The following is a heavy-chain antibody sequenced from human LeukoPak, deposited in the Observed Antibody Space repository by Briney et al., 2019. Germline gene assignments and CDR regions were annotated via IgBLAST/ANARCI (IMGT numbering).Heavy chain of an antibody. D-gene: IGHD6-13*01. V-gene: IGHV4-59*01. J-gene: IGHJ4*02. Sequence: PSETLSLTCTVSGGSISSYYWSWIRQPPGKGLEWIGYIYYSGSTNYNPSLKSRVTISVDTSKNQFSLKLSSVTAADTAVYYCARAGSSRFSVPYYFNYWGQGTPVTVSS. CDR3: ARAGSSRFSVPYYFNY. CDR2: IYYSGST. CDR1: GGSISSYY.